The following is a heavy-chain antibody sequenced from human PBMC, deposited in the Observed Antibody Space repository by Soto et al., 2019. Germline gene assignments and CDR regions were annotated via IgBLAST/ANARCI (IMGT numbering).Heavy chain of an antibody. V-gene: IGHV4-61*01. J-gene: IGHJ4*02. CDR3: ARAHLPVATAVDY. Sequence: SETLSVTCTVPGGSVSSGSYYWSWIRQPPGKGLEWIGYIYYSGSTNYNPSLKSRVTISVDTSKNQFSLKLSSVTAADTAVYYCARAHLPVATAVDYWGQGPLVTVS. CDR1: GGSVSSGSYY. CDR2: IYYSGST. D-gene: IGHD2-21*02.